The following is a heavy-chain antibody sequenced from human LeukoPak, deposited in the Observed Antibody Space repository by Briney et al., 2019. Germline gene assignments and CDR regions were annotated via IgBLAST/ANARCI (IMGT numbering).Heavy chain of an antibody. J-gene: IGHJ5*02. V-gene: IGHV1-8*01. CDR2: MNPNSGNT. Sequence: ASVKVSCKASGYTFTSYDSNWVRQATGQGLEWMGWMNPNSGNTGYAQKFQGRVTMTRNTSISTAYMELSSLRSEDTAVYYCARRKITGIGFDPWGQGTLVTVSS. D-gene: IGHD3-10*01. CDR3: ARRKITGIGFDP. CDR1: GYTFTSYD.